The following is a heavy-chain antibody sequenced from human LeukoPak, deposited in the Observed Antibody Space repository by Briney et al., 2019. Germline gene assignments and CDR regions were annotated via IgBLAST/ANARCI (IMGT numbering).Heavy chain of an antibody. CDR1: GGSFSGYY. V-gene: IGHV4-34*01. CDR3: ARGSGSYFPYYYYMDV. CDR2: INHSGST. J-gene: IGHJ6*03. Sequence: PSETLSLTCAVYGGSFSGYYWSWIRQPPGKGLEWIGEINHSGSTNYNPSLKSRVTISVDTSKNQFSLKLSSVTAADTAVYYCARGSGSYFPYYYYMDVWGKGTTVTISS. D-gene: IGHD1-26*01.